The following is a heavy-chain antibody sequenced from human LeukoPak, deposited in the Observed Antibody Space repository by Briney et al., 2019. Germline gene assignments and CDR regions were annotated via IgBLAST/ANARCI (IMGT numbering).Heavy chain of an antibody. CDR3: ARNLPVRNDGWPLFDY. V-gene: IGHV3-11*01. CDR1: GFTFSDYY. J-gene: IGHJ4*02. D-gene: IGHD1-1*01. Sequence: GGSLRLSCAVSGFTFSDYYMSRIRQAPGKGLEWLSYISSGGDTIYYADSVKGRFAISRDNAKNSLYLQINSLRAEDTALYYCARNLPVRNDGWPLFDYWGQGTLVTVSS. CDR2: ISSGGDTI.